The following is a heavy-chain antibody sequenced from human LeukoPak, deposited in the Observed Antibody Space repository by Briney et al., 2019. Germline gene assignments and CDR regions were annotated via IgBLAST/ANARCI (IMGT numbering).Heavy chain of an antibody. D-gene: IGHD3-16*01. CDR1: GFTFSSYG. CDR3: AREFVANDYVWGTYYYGMDV. CDR2: IWYDGSNK. J-gene: IGHJ6*02. V-gene: IGHV3-33*01. Sequence: GGSLRLSCAASGFTFSSYGMHWVRQAPGKGLEWVAVIWYDGSNKYYAYSVKGRFTISRDNSKNTLYLQMNSLRAEDTAVYYCAREFVANDYVWGTYYYGMDVWGQGTTVTVSS.